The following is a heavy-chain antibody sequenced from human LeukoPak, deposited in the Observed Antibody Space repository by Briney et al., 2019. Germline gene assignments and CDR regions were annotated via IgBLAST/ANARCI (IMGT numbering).Heavy chain of an antibody. CDR3: ASPSPYGMDV. CDR1: GYTFTRYW. Sequence: GESLKISCKGSGYTFTRYWIGWVRQMPEKGLEWMGFIYPGASDTRYSPSFQGQVTISADKSINTAYLQWSSVKASDTAMYYCASPSPYGMDVWGQGTTVTVSS. J-gene: IGHJ6*02. CDR2: IYPGASDT. V-gene: IGHV5-51*01.